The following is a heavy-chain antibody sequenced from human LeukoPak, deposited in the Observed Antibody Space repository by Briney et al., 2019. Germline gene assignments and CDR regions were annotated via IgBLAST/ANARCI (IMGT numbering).Heavy chain of an antibody. CDR1: GDSIDSYY. CDR2: IYYRGTT. CDR3: ARLPRYGGYDHFDY. Sequence: SQTLSLTCTVSGDSIDSYYWSWIRQPPGKGLEWIGYIYYRGTTSYNPFLKSRVTISVDTSKNQFSLKLNSVTAADTAVYYCARLPRYGGYDHFDYWGQGILVIVSS. D-gene: IGHD5-12*01. V-gene: IGHV4-59*12. J-gene: IGHJ4*02.